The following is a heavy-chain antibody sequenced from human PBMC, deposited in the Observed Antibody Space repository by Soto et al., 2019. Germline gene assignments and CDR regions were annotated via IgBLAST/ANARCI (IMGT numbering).Heavy chain of an antibody. J-gene: IGHJ5*02. V-gene: IGHV4-30-4*01. CDR2: IYHSGST. Sequence: PSETLSLTCTVSGDSISSVDHYWSWIRQPPGKGLEWMGYIYHSGSTHYNPSLNSRLTIPIDTSTNRFSLNLTSVTAADTAVYFCARLRWETENNWFDPWGQGALVTVSS. CDR3: ARLRWETENNWFDP. D-gene: IGHD1-26*01. CDR1: GDSISSVDHY.